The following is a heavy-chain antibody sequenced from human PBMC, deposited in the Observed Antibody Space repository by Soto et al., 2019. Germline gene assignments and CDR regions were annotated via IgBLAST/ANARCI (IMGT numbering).Heavy chain of an antibody. Sequence: EVQVLESGGGLVQPGGSPRLSCIASGLTLSNYAMTWVRQAPGRGQEWVSTVTGSGSTYYADSVKGRFTIFRDNSKNILYLQMNSLRAEDTAIYYCAKSLRTTAATGYWFDPWGQGSQVTVSS. CDR3: AKSLRTTAATGYWFDP. CDR2: VTGSGST. D-gene: IGHD4-17*01. CDR1: GLTLSNYA. J-gene: IGHJ5*02. V-gene: IGHV3-23*01.